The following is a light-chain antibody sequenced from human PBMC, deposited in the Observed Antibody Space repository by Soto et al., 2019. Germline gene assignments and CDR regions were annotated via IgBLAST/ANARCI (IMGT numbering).Light chain of an antibody. J-gene: IGKJ2*01. CDR2: AAS. CDR1: QSISSY. Sequence: DIQMTQSPSSLSASVGDRVTITCRASQSISSYLKWYQQKPGKDPKLLIYAASNLQSAVPSMFSGSGSETDFTLPIISLQPEDFANYYCQQSYSTPMYTFGEGTKLEIK. V-gene: IGKV1-39*01. CDR3: QQSYSTPMYT.